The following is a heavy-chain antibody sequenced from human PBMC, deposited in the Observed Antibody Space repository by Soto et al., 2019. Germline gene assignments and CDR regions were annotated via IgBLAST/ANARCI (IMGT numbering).Heavy chain of an antibody. D-gene: IGHD6-13*01. CDR3: AREAAAATPYYYYYGMDV. Sequence: SVKVSCKASGGTFSRYAISWVRQAPGQGLEWMGGIIPIFGTANYAQKFQGRVTMTGDESTSTAYMELSRLRSDDTAVYYCAREAAAATPYYYYYGMDVWGQGTTVTVS. CDR2: IIPIFGTA. J-gene: IGHJ6*02. CDR1: GGTFSRYA. V-gene: IGHV1-69*13.